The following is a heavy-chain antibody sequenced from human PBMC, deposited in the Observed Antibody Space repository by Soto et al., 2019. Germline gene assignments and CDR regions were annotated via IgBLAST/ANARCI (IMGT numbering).Heavy chain of an antibody. J-gene: IGHJ4*02. CDR1: VYTFTSYA. CDR3: VRDATPEDY. V-gene: IGHV1-18*01. Sequence: QVQLVQSGAEVKKPGASVKVSCKASVYTFTSYAISWVRQAPGQGLDWMGWISAYNGNTNYAQKLQGRVTLTTDTSTSTGYMELRSLRCVGTAVYYCVRDATPEDYWAQGTLVTVSA. CDR2: ISAYNGNT.